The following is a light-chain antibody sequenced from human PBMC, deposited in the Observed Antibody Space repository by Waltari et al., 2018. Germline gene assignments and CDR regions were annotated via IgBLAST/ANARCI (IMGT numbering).Light chain of an antibody. J-gene: IGKJ2*01. CDR3: QQYNNCA. Sequence: EIVMTQSPATLSVSPGERATLSCMASQSVSSNLAWYQQKPGQAPRLLIYGASTRATGIPARFSGSGSGTEFTLTISSLQSEDFAVYYCQQYNNCAFGQGTKLEIK. CDR2: GAS. V-gene: IGKV3-15*01. CDR1: QSVSSN.